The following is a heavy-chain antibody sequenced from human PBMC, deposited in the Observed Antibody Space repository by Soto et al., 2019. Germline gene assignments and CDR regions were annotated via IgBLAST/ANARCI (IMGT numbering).Heavy chain of an antibody. CDR1: GGSISSGGYS. J-gene: IGHJ5*02. D-gene: IGHD3-10*01. CDR2: IYHSGST. CDR3: ARDRDRNCFDP. V-gene: IGHV4-30-2*01. Sequence: SETLSLTCAVSGGSISSGGYSWSWIRQPPGKGLEWIGYIYHSGSTYYNPSLKSRVTISVDRSKNQFSLKLSSVTAADTAVYYCARDRDRNCFDPWGQGILLTVSS.